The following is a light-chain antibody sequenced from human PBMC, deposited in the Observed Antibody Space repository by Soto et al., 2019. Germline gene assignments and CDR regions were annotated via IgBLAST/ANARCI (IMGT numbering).Light chain of an antibody. J-gene: IGLJ1*01. CDR2: TNN. V-gene: IGLV1-44*01. CDR3: SSYSSTTLV. Sequence: QSVLTQPPSASGTPGQRVTISCSGSSSNIGSNTVNWYQQFPGTAPKLLIHTNNQRPSGVPDRFSGSKSGTSASLAISGLQSEEEADYYCSSYSSTTLVFGTGTKVTVL. CDR1: SSNIGSNT.